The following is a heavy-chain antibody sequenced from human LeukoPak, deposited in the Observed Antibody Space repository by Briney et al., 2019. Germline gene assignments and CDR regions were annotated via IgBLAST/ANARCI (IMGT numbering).Heavy chain of an antibody. CDR3: AKAVEDSRYCSGGSCYSDAFDI. CDR1: GFAFGSEA. J-gene: IGHJ3*02. CDR2: ISPGGGTT. D-gene: IGHD2-15*01. Sequence: GGSLRLSCAVSGFAFGSEAMSWVRQSPARGLEWVASISPGGGTTYYADYVKGRFTISRDNSNNTLYVQMNSLRAEDTAVYYCAKAVEDSRYCSGGSCYSDAFDIWGQGTMVTVSS. V-gene: IGHV3-23*01.